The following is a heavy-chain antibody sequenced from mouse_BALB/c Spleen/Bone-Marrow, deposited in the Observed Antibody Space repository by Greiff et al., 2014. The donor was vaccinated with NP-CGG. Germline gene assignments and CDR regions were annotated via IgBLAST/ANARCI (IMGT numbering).Heavy chain of an antibody. D-gene: IGHD2-2*01. Sequence: EVQRVESGPELVKPGASVKISCKTSGYSFTEYTMHWVKQSHGKSLEWIGGINPNNGGTSYNQKFKGKATLTVDKSSSTAYMELRSLTSEDSAVYYCARKEYGYDRYFDVWGAGTTVTVSS. CDR1: GYSFTEYT. J-gene: IGHJ1*01. V-gene: IGHV1-18*01. CDR2: INPNNGGT. CDR3: ARKEYGYDRYFDV.